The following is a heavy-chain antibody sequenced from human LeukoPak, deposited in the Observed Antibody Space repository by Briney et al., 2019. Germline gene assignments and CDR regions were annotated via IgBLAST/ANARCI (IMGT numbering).Heavy chain of an antibody. V-gene: IGHV1-2*02. J-gene: IGHJ4*02. CDR3: ARLGGGNSRDYFDY. Sequence: SVKVSCKASAYTFTGYYMHWVRQAPGQGLEWMGWINPNSGGTNYAQKFQGRVTMTRDTSISTAYMELSRLRSDDTAVYYCARLGGGNSRDYFDYWGQGTLVTVSS. CDR2: INPNSGGT. D-gene: IGHD4-23*01. CDR1: AYTFTGYY.